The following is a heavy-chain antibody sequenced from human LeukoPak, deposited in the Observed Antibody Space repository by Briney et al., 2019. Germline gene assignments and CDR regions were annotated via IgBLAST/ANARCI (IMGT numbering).Heavy chain of an antibody. CDR3: ATQPCSGGNCYLGS. Sequence: GGSLRLSCAASGFTFSSYAMHWVRQAPGKGLEWVAVISFDGSNKFYADSAKGRFTISRDNSKNTLYLQMNSLRAEDTAVYYCATQPCSGGNCYLGSWGQGTLVTVSS. D-gene: IGHD2-15*01. CDR1: GFTFSSYA. J-gene: IGHJ4*02. V-gene: IGHV3-30*04. CDR2: ISFDGSNK.